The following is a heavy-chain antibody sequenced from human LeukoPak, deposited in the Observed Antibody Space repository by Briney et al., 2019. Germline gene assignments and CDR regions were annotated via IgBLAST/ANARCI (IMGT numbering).Heavy chain of an antibody. CDR1: GYIFTSYW. CDR3: ARRLRTTVTTRAFDI. J-gene: IGHJ3*02. V-gene: IGHV5-51*01. Sequence: PGXSLRLSCRGSGYIFTSYWMGWVGQMPGKGLEWMGIIYPGDSDTRYSPSFQGQVTISADKSISTAYLQWSSLKASDTAMYYCARRLRTTVTTRAFDIWGQGTMVTVSS. CDR2: IYPGDSDT. D-gene: IGHD4-11*01.